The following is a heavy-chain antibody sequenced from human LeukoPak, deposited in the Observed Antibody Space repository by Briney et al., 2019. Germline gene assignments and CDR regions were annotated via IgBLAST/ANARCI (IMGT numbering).Heavy chain of an antibody. V-gene: IGHV4-39*07. Sequence: SETLSLTCSVSGDSISLSFYYWGWIRQPPGKALEWIGSVYYSGTTSYNPSLKSRVTISVDMSKNHFSLRLRSVTAADTAMYYCARDVGITVADSFDPWGQGTLVTVSS. CDR1: GDSISLSFYY. D-gene: IGHD6-13*01. CDR3: ARDVGITVADSFDP. J-gene: IGHJ5*02. CDR2: VYYSGTT.